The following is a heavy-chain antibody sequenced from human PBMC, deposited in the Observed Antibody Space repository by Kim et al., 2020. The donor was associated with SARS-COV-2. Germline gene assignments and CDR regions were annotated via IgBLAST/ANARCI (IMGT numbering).Heavy chain of an antibody. J-gene: IGHJ5*02. CDR2: IWYDGSNK. Sequence: GGSLRLSCAASGFSFSSYGMHWVRQAPGKGLEWVAVIWYDGSNKYYADSVKGRFTISRDNSKKKLYLQMNSLRAEDTAVYYCARDPRYCSGGSCNRASNWFDPWGQGTLVTVSS. CDR1: GFSFSSYG. V-gene: IGHV3-33*01. D-gene: IGHD2-15*01. CDR3: ARDPRYCSGGSCNRASNWFDP.